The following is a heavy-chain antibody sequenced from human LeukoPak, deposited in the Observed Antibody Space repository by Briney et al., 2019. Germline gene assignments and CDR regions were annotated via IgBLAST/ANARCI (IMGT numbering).Heavy chain of an antibody. CDR1: GGSISSNY. J-gene: IGHJ4*02. D-gene: IGHD5-12*01. CDR3: ARGPLDSGYTYFDY. Sequence: SETLSLTCTVSGGSISSNYWSWIRQPPGKGLEWIGYFSYSGSTNYNPSLKSRVTISVDTSKNQFSLKLSSVTAADTAVYYCARGPLDSGYTYFDYWGQGTLVSVAS. CDR2: FSYSGST. V-gene: IGHV4-59*01.